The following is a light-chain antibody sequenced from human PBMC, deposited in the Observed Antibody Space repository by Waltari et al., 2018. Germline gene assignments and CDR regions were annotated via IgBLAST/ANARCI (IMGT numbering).Light chain of an antibody. Sequence: QSVLSWPPSASGPPAQRVTISCYLSASNTGGRLVSSYQQLPGKAPKLLIYRSDQRPSGVPDRFSGSKTGTSASLAISGLQSDDEADYFCASWDDSLNGHWVFGGGTKVTVL. J-gene: IGLJ3*02. CDR2: RSD. CDR3: ASWDDSLNGHWV. V-gene: IGLV1-44*01. CDR1: ASNTGGRL.